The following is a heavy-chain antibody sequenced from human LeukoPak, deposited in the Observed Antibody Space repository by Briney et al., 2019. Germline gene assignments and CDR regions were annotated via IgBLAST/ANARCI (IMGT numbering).Heavy chain of an antibody. CDR2: TYHSGST. D-gene: IGHD3-10*01. CDR1: GGSISSGGYS. CDR3: ARGAMVRGRWGSGLDY. Sequence: SQTLSLTCAVSGGSISSGGYSWSWIRQPPGKGLEWIGYTYHSGSTYYNPSLKSRVTISVDRSKNQFSLKLSSVTAADTAVYYCARGAMVRGRWGSGLDYWGQGTLVTVSS. V-gene: IGHV4-30-2*01. J-gene: IGHJ4*02.